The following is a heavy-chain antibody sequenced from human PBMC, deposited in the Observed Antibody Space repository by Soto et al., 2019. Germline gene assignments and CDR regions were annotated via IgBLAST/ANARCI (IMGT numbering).Heavy chain of an antibody. D-gene: IGHD2-2*01. CDR3: ARVRIVPAAMSAGYYYYYMDG. J-gene: IGHJ6*03. V-gene: IGHV3-7*01. Sequence: GGSLRLSCAASGFTFSSYWMSWVRQAPGKGLEWVANIKQDGSEKYYVDSVKGRFTISRDNAKNSLYLQMNSLRAEDTAVYYCARVRIVPAAMSAGYYYYYMDGWGKGTTVTVSS. CDR2: IKQDGSEK. CDR1: GFTFSSYW.